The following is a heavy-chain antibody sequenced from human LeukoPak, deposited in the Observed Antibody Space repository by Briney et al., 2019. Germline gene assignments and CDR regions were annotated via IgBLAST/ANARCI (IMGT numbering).Heavy chain of an antibody. V-gene: IGHV1-18*01. Sequence: ASVKVSCKASGYTFTSYGISWVRQAPGQGLEWMGWISAYNGNTNYAQKLQGRVTMTTDTSTSTAYMELSSLRSEDTAVYYCARGFSGYYDSSGYRFDYWGQGTLVTVSS. CDR2: ISAYNGNT. J-gene: IGHJ4*02. CDR3: ARGFSGYYDSSGYRFDY. CDR1: GYTFTSYG. D-gene: IGHD3-22*01.